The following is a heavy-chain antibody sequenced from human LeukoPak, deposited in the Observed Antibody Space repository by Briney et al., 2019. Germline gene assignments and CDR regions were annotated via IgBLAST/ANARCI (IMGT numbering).Heavy chain of an antibody. CDR3: AKSGGYGLIDC. D-gene: IGHD1-26*01. V-gene: IGHV4-39*01. J-gene: IGHJ4*02. CDR1: GGSISSSGYC. CDR2: IDYSGST. Sequence: SETLSLTCTVSGGSISSSGYCWGWIRQPPGKGLEWIGSIDYSGSTYYNASLQSRVTISIDTSRNQFSLRLNSVTAADTAMYYCAKSGGYGLIDCWGQGTLVTVSS.